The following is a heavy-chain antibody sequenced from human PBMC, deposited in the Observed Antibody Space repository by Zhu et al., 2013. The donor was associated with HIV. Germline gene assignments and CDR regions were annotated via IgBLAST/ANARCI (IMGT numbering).Heavy chain of an antibody. CDR2: ISANNGIT. V-gene: IGHV1-18*01. CDR3: ARDKHHYHNSGHSVSDF. J-gene: IGHJ4*02. CDR1: GYTFSNYG. D-gene: IGHD3-22*01. Sequence: QLVQSGAEVKKPGASVKVSCKASGYTFSNYGFSWVRQAPGQGLEWLGWISANNGITNYAQKLQGRVTMTTDTSTSTAYMELRSLRSDDTAVYFCARDKHHYHNSGHSVSDFWGQGTLVTVSS.